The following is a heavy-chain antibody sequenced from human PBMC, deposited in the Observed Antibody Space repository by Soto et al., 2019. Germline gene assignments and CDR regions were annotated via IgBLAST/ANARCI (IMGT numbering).Heavy chain of an antibody. CDR3: AKDPTVTTGYYYYGMDV. CDR2: ISYDGSNK. D-gene: IGHD4-17*01. V-gene: IGHV3-30*18. Sequence: GGSLRLSCAASGFTFSSYGMHWVRQAPGKGLEWVAVISYDGSNKYYADSVKGRFTISRDNSKNTLYLQMNSLRAEDTAVYYCAKDPTVTTGYYYYGMDVWGQGTTVTVSS. CDR1: GFTFSSYG. J-gene: IGHJ6*02.